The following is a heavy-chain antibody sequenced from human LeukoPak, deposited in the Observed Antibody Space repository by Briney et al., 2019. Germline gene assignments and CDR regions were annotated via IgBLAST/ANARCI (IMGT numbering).Heavy chain of an antibody. CDR1: GFTFSSYA. CDR3: ARDRRNTGSFFDY. Sequence: GGSLRLSCAASGFTFSSYAMSWVRQAPGKGLEWVSAISGSGGSTYYADSVKGRFTISRDNAKNSLYLQMNSLRAEDTAVYYCARDRRNTGSFFDYWGQGTLVTVSA. D-gene: IGHD1-26*01. CDR2: ISGSGGST. J-gene: IGHJ4*02. V-gene: IGHV3-23*01.